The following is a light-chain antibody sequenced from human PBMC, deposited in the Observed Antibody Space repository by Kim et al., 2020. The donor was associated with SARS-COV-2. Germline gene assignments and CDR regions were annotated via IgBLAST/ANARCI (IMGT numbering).Light chain of an antibody. CDR3: QQRYNWPRT. V-gene: IGKV3-11*01. CDR1: QCIDPS. CDR2: ASS. J-gene: IGKJ2*01. Sequence: SLSPGHRSTLSCSAGQCIDPSLPWYQQIPGQAPRLLIYASSNGATGIPARFSGSGSGTDFTLTISSLEPEDFAVYYCQQRYNWPRTFGRGTKLEI.